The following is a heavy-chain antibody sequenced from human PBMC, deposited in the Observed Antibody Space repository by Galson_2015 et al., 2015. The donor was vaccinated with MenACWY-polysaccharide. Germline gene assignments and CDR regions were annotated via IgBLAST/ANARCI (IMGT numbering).Heavy chain of an antibody. V-gene: IGHV3-30-3*01. CDR3: VRDASPLGRYFDSKSWDY. CDR1: GFIFTNHA. J-gene: IGHJ4*02. CDR2: ISYDGINK. D-gene: IGHD3-9*01. Sequence: SLRLSCAVSGFIFTNHAMHWVRQAPGKGLEWVGVISYDGINKYYADSVKGRVTISRDDSQNTLFLQWNSLRGEDTAIYYCVRDASPLGRYFDSKSWDYWGQGSLVTVSS.